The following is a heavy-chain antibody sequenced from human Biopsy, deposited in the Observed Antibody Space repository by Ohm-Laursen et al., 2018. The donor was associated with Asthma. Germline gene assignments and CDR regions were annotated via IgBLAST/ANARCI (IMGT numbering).Heavy chain of an antibody. CDR2: HDHEEGGT. D-gene: IGHD3-3*02. CDR1: GYSLTDLS. J-gene: IGHJ6*02. V-gene: IGHV1-24*01. Sequence: ASVKVSCKISGYSLTDLSMHWVRQAPGQGLEWMEGHDHEEGGTVNARRFQGRVTMTEDTSTDTAYMELSGLRFDDTAIYYCARPSPNRDILYYYYHMDVWGQGTTVIVSS. CDR3: ARPSPNRDILYYYYHMDV.